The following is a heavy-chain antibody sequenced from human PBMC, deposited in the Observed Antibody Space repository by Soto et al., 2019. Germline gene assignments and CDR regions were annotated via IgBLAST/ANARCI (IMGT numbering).Heavy chain of an antibody. V-gene: IGHV3-7*01. CDR1: GFTFSSYW. CDR3: TREDPGIAVAGTRY. Sequence: EVQLVESGGGLVQPGGSLRLSCAASGFTFSSYWMSWVRQAPGKGLKWVASIKEDGSEKYYVDSVKGRFTISRDNAKNSLSLQVNSLRAEDTAVYSCTREDPGIAVAGTRYWGQGTLVSVSS. D-gene: IGHD6-19*01. J-gene: IGHJ4*02. CDR2: IKEDGSEK.